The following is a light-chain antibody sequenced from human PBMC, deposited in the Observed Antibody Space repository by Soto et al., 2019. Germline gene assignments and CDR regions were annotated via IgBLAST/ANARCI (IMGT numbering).Light chain of an antibody. J-gene: IGKJ1*01. V-gene: IGKV3-11*01. Sequence: EIGLTQSPSTMSLSKGERATLSCRASQSIVTYLAWYQLKPGQAPRLLIYDASNRATGIPARFSGSGSGTDFTLTISSLEPEDVAVYYCQQRTDWPPGPFGQ. CDR1: QSIVTY. CDR2: DAS. CDR3: QQRTDWPPGP.